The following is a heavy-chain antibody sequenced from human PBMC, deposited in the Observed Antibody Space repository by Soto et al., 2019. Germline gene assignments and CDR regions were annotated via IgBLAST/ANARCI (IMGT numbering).Heavy chain of an antibody. Sequence: QVQLVESGGGVVQPGASLTLSCAASGFRCSGFGMHWVRQAPGKGLEWVAVISFDASEKFYVDSVKGRFSISRHDSHSKVFRQMNSLRREDTGVYYCARDLGGYVHLWDKSNYWGQGTLVNVS. J-gene: IGHJ1*01. V-gene: IGHV3-30*04. CDR2: ISFDASEK. CDR1: GFRCSGFG. CDR3: ARDLGGYVHLWDKSNY. D-gene: IGHD5-12*01.